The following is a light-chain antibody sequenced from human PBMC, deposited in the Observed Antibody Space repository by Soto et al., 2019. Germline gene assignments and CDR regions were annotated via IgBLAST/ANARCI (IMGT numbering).Light chain of an antibody. CDR2: ATS. J-gene: IGKJ4*01. Sequence: EIVVTQSPATLSASPGERATLSCRASQSVGNNFDWYQQKPGQAPRLLIFATSTRATGVPARFSGSGSGTEFTLTISSLQSEDFAVYYCQQYGDWPLTFGGGAKVEIE. CDR3: QQYGDWPLT. CDR1: QSVGNN. V-gene: IGKV3-15*01.